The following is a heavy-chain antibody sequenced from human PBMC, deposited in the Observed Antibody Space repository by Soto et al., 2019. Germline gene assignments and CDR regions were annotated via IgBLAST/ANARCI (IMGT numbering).Heavy chain of an antibody. CDR1: GYTFTSYD. J-gene: IGHJ6*02. CDR2: MNPNSGNT. V-gene: IGHV1-8*01. D-gene: IGHD3-10*01. Sequence: ASVKVSCKASGYTFTSYDINWVRQATGQGLEWMGWMNPNSGNTGYAQKFQGRVTMTRNTSISTAYMELSSLRSEDTAVYYCARGGRFYYGSGSSPYYYYGMDVWGQGTPVTVS. CDR3: ARGGRFYYGSGSSPYYYYGMDV.